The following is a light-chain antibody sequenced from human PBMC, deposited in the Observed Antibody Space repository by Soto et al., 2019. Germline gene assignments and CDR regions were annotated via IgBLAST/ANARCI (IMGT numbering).Light chain of an antibody. CDR1: QTISSY. CDR3: QQSHSIPYT. V-gene: IGKV1-39*01. Sequence: DIQMTQSPSSLSASVGDRDTITCRASQTISSYLNWYQQKPGKAPKLLIYAASSLQSGVPSRFSGSGSGTDFTLTISSLQPDDFATYYCQQSHSIPYTFGQGTKLEIK. J-gene: IGKJ2*01. CDR2: AAS.